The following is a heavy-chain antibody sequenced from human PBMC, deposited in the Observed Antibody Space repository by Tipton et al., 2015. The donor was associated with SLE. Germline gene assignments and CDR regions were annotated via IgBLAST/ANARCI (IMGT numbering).Heavy chain of an antibody. CDR2: INTHTGHP. J-gene: IGHJ4*02. CDR1: GYTFTDNA. V-gene: IGHV7-4-1*02. Sequence: QVQLVQSGSELGKPGASVKVSCKASGYTFTDNAMNWVRQAPGQELEWMGWINTHTGHPTYALGFTGHFVFSLDTSVSTAYLQITSLKTEDTAVYYCARSTGPGSRYFDSWGQGTLITVSS. D-gene: IGHD6-13*01. CDR3: ARSTGPGSRYFDS.